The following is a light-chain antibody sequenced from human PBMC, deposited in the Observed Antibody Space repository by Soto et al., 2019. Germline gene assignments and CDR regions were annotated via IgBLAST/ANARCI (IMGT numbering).Light chain of an antibody. CDR1: QSVSSSY. Sequence: PGERVTLSCRASQSVSSSYLTWYQQKPGQAPRLLIYGASTRATGIPARFSGSGSGTDFTLIISSLQPEDFATYYCQQSYSRPRAFGQGTKVDIK. V-gene: IGKV3D-7*01. CDR3: QQSYSRPRA. CDR2: GAS. J-gene: IGKJ1*01.